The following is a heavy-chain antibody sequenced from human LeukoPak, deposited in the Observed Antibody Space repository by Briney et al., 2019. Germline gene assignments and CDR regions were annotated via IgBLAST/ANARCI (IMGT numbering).Heavy chain of an antibody. J-gene: IGHJ3*02. CDR2: INPSGTST. V-gene: IGHV1-46*01. CDR3: ARGRHYYDSSDYYYEGDAFDI. CDR1: GYTFTDYY. D-gene: IGHD3-22*01. Sequence: ASVKVSCKASGYTFTDYYMHWVRQAPGQGLECMGIINPSGTSTSYAQKFQGKVTMTRDMSTSTVYMELSSLRSEDTAVYYCARGRHYYDSSDYYYEGDAFDIWGQGTMVTVSS.